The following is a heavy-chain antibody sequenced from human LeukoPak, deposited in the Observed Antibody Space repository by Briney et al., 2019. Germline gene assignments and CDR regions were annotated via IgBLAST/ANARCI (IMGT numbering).Heavy chain of an antibody. CDR3: AKRDQVLDY. D-gene: IGHD1-1*01. CDR2: IRSKAYGGTT. Sequence: GGSLRLSCTASGFTFGDYAMSWVRQAPGKGLEWVGFIRSKAYGGTTEYAASVKGRFTISRDDSKSIAYLQMNSLRAEDTAVYYCAKRDQVLDYWGQGTLVTVSS. V-gene: IGHV3-49*04. CDR1: GFTFGDYA. J-gene: IGHJ4*02.